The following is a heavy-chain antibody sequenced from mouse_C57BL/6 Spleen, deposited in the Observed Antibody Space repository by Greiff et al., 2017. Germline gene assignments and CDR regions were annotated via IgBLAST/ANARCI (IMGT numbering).Heavy chain of an antibody. D-gene: IGHD1-1*01. CDR1: GYTFTSYW. J-gene: IGHJ4*01. Sequence: VQLQQPGAELVKPGASVKMSCKASGYTFTSYWITWVKQRPGQGLEWIGDIYPGSGSTNYNEKFKSKATLTVDTSSSTAYMQLSRLTSEDSAVYYCARPTVVPYYAMDYWGQGTSVTVSS. CDR3: ARPTVVPYYAMDY. V-gene: IGHV1-55*01. CDR2: IYPGSGST.